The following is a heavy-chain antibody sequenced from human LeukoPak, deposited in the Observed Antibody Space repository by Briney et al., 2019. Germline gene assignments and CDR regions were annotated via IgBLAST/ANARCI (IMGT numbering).Heavy chain of an antibody. D-gene: IGHD3-10*01. Sequence: GGSLRLSCAASGFTFSDYWMTWVRQAPGKGLEWVANIKEDGSEKYYVDSVKGRFTISRDNAKNSLYLQMNSLRAEDTAVYYCVRDRDFGNWFDPWGQGTLVTVSS. CDR3: VRDRDFGNWFDP. J-gene: IGHJ5*02. V-gene: IGHV3-7*01. CDR1: GFTFSDYW. CDR2: IKEDGSEK.